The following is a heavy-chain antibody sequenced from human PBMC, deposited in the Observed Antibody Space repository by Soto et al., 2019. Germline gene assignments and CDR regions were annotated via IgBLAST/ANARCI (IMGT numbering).Heavy chain of an antibody. Sequence: GESLKNSCKASGYNFPTYWIGWVRHIPGRRLEWMGIIYPADSDTRYSPSFQGQVTISADKSISTAYLQWSSLKASDTAMYYCARAKGYCSSTSCCPFDPWGQGTLVTVSS. J-gene: IGHJ5*02. D-gene: IGHD2-2*01. V-gene: IGHV5-51*01. CDR1: GYNFPTYW. CDR3: ARAKGYCSSTSCCPFDP. CDR2: IYPADSDT.